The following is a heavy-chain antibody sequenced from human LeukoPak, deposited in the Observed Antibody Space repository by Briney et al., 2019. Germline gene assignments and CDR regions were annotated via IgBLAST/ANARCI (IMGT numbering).Heavy chain of an antibody. CDR2: IWNDGSKK. CDR3: AKGDYYDFDY. CDR1: GYSFTNNG. Sequence: PGRSLRLSCVASGYSFTNNGMHWVRQAPGKGLEWVAVIWNDGSKKYHADSVKGRFTISSDSSKNTLYLQMNSLRAEDTAVYYCAKGDYYDFDYWGQGTLVTVSS. V-gene: IGHV3-33*06. J-gene: IGHJ4*02. D-gene: IGHD3-10*01.